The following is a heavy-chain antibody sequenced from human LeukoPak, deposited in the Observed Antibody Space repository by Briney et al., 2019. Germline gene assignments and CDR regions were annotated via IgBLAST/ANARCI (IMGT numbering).Heavy chain of an antibody. CDR1: EFSFSSYS. V-gene: IGHV3-21*01. CDR3: ASSRYYYDTSTYYYIHYFDY. J-gene: IGHJ4*02. D-gene: IGHD3-22*01. CDR2: ISSTSTYI. Sequence: GGSLRLSCEASEFSFSSYSLNWVRQAPGKGLEWVASISSTSTYIYYADLVKGRFTVSRDNAKNSLYLQMNSLTADDTALYYCASSRYYYDTSTYYYIHYFDYWGQGALVTVSS.